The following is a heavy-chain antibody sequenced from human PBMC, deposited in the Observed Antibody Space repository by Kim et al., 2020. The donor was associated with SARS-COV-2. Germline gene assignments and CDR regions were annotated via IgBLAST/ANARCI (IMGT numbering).Heavy chain of an antibody. Sequence: KGRFTISRETANNSLYLQMNSLRAEDTAVYYCARTYYDSSGYYSPEYFQHWGQGTLVTVSS. J-gene: IGHJ1*01. D-gene: IGHD3-22*01. CDR3: ARTYYDSSGYYSPEYFQH. V-gene: IGHV3-7*04.